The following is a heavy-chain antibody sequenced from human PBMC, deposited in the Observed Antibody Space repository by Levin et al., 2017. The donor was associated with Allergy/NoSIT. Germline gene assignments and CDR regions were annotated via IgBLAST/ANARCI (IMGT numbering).Heavy chain of an antibody. D-gene: IGHD1-26*01. Sequence: GGSLRLSCAASGFTFSSYAMSWVRQAPGKGLEWVSAISGSGGSTYYADSVKGRFTISRDNSKNTLYLQMNSLRAEDTAVYYCAKDPQNIVGATKEAYWGQGTLVTVSS. J-gene: IGHJ4*02. V-gene: IGHV3-23*01. CDR1: GFTFSSYA. CDR2: ISGSGGST. CDR3: AKDPQNIVGATKEAY.